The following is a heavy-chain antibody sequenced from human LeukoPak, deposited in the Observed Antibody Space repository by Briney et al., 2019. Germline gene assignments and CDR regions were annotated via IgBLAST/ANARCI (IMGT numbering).Heavy chain of an antibody. V-gene: IGHV1-2*02. J-gene: IGHJ4*02. D-gene: IGHD3-22*01. CDR1: GYTFTGYY. CDR3: ARVYYDSSGYPSALDY. CDR2: INPNSGGI. Sequence: ASVKVSCKASGYTFTGYYMHWVRQAPGQGLEWMGWINPNSGGINYAQKFQGRVTMTRDTSISTAYMELSRLRSDDTAVYYCARVYYDSSGYPSALDYWGQGTLVTVSS.